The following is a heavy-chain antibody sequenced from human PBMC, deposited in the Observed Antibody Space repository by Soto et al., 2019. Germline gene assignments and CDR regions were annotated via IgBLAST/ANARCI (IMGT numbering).Heavy chain of an antibody. D-gene: IGHD3-22*01. CDR3: AKSGYYDRANWFDP. CDR1: GFTFSSYG. V-gene: IGHV3-30*18. Sequence: PVGSLRLSCAASGFTFSSYGMHWVRQAPGKGLEWVAVISYDGSNKYYADSVKGRFTISRDNSKNTLYLQMNSLRAEDTAVYYCAKSGYYDRANWFDPWGQGTLVTVSS. CDR2: ISYDGSNK. J-gene: IGHJ5*02.